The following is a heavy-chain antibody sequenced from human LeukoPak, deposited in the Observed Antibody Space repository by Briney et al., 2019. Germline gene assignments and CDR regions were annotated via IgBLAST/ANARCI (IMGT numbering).Heavy chain of an antibody. V-gene: IGHV3-23*01. J-gene: IGHJ4*02. CDR2: ITDSGGDT. CDR1: GFSFSRYA. Sequence: GGSLRLSCAASGFSFSRYAMSWVRQAPGKGLEWVSAITDSGGDTYHADSVKGRFTISRDNSKNTLFLQMNSLRVEDTAVYYCAKGSSSSRPHYFDYWGQGTLVTVSS. CDR3: AKGSSSSRPHYFDY. D-gene: IGHD6-6*01.